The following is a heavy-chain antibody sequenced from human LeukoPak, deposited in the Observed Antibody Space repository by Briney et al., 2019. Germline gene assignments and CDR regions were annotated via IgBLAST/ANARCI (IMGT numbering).Heavy chain of an antibody. CDR3: ATDSLATAMVWRW. Sequence: ASVKVSCKVSEYTLTELSMHWVRQAPGKGLEWMGGFDPEDGETIYAQKFQGRATMTEDTSTDTAYMELSSLRSEDTAVYYCATDSLATAMVWRWWGQGTLVTVSS. CDR2: FDPEDGET. V-gene: IGHV1-24*01. J-gene: IGHJ4*02. D-gene: IGHD5-18*01. CDR1: EYTLTELS.